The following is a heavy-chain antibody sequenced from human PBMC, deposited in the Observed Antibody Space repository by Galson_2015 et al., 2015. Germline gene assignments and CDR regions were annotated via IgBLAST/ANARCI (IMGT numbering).Heavy chain of an antibody. J-gene: IGHJ4*02. V-gene: IGHV3-11*01. CDR3: ARRGSYKVFYFDY. CDR1: GFTFSDYY. Sequence: SLRLSCAASGFTFSDYYMNWIRQAPGKGLEWVSYISSSGSTISYADSVKGRFTISRDNAQNSLYLQINSLRAEDTAVYYCARRGSYKVFYFDYWGQGTLVTVSS. CDR2: ISSSGSTI. D-gene: IGHD1-26*01.